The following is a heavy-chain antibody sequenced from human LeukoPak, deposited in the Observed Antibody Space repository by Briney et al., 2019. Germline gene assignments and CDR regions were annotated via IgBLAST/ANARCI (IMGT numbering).Heavy chain of an antibody. Sequence: SSETLSLTCTVSGGSISSYYWSWIRQPPGKGLEWIGCIYSTGSTNYNPSLKSRVTISVDTSKNQFSLKVNSVTAADTAVYYCASIAAGGTVWGQGTMVTVSS. V-gene: IGHV4-59*01. CDR2: IYSTGST. CDR3: ASIAAGGTV. CDR1: GGSISSYY. J-gene: IGHJ3*01. D-gene: IGHD6-13*01.